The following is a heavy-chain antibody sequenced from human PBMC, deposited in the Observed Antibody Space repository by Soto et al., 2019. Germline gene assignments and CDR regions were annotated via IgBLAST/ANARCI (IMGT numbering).Heavy chain of an antibody. J-gene: IGHJ4*02. CDR2: IYRSGST. CDR3: ARDKGAVAGFDF. V-gene: IGHV4-4*02. D-gene: IGHD6-19*01. Sequence: SETLSLTCTVSGGSIYSDGYYWSWVRQPPGKGLEWIGEIYRSGSTNYNPSLKSRVTISLDKSKNQFSLKLSSVTAADTAVYYCARDKGAVAGFDFWGQGALVTVSS. CDR1: GGSIYSDGYY.